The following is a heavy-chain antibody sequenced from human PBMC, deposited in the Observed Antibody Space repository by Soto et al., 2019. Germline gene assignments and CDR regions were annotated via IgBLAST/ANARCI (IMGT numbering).Heavy chain of an antibody. Sequence: GGSLRLSCAASGFTFTSHWMHWVRQAPGKGLVWVSRIKSDGSGTIYADSVKGRFTISRDNAKNALYLQMNSLRADDTAVYYCAREWTRTGWHSDSWGQGTVVTLSS. V-gene: IGHV3-74*01. J-gene: IGHJ4*02. CDR2: IKSDGSGT. CDR3: AREWTRTGWHSDS. D-gene: IGHD2-15*01. CDR1: GFTFTSHW.